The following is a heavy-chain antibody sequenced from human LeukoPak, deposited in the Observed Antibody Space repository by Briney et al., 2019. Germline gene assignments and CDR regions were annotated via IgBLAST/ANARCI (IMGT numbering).Heavy chain of an antibody. CDR2: IYYSGST. V-gene: IGHV4-59*01. CDR1: GGSISSYY. J-gene: IGHJ4*02. D-gene: IGHD3-22*01. CDR3: ARGDYYDPFDY. Sequence: PSETLSLTCTVSGGSISSYYWSWIRQPPGKGLEWIGYIYYSGSTNYNPSLKSRVTISVDTSKNQFSLKLSSVTAADTAVYYCARGDYYDPFDYWGQGTLVTVSS.